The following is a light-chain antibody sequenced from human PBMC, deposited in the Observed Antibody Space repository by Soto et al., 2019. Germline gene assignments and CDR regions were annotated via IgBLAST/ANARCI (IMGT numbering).Light chain of an antibody. CDR2: DAS. V-gene: IGKV3-11*01. CDR1: PSISNS. CDR3: LQHNSYPWT. Sequence: ETVLTQSPATLSLSPGERATLSCRASPSISNSLAWYQQKAGQAPRLLIYDASNRATGIPARFSGSGSGTDFTLTITSLEPEDFATYYCLQHNSYPWTFGQGTKVEIK. J-gene: IGKJ1*01.